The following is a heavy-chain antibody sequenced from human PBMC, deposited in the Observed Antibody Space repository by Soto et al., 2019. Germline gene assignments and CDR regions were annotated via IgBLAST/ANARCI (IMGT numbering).Heavy chain of an antibody. CDR1: GYTFTGYY. CDR3: ARPQHYYYYYYGMDV. J-gene: IGHJ6*02. Sequence: ASVKVSCKASGYTFTGYYMHWVRQAPGQGLEWMGWINPNSGGTNYAQKFQGRVTMTRDTSISTAYMELSRLRSDDTAVYYCARPQHYYYYYYGMDVWGQGTTVTVSS. CDR2: INPNSGGT. V-gene: IGHV1-2*02.